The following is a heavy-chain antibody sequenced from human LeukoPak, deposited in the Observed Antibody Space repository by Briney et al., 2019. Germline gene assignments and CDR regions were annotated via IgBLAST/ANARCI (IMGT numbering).Heavy chain of an antibody. CDR2: ISFDGNNK. D-gene: IGHD3-3*01. J-gene: IGHJ3*02. V-gene: IGHV3-30*03. CDR1: GFTFSSYG. CDR3: ARDGSIFGVGGAFRI. Sequence: GGSLRLSCTASGFTFSSYGIHWVRQAPGKGLEWVAVISFDGNNKNYADSVKGRFTISRDNSKNTLYLQMNSLRPEDTAIYYCARDGSIFGVGGAFRIWGQGTMVTVSS.